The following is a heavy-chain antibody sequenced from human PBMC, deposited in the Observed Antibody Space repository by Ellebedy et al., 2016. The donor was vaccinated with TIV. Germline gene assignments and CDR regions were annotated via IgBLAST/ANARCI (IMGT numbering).Heavy chain of an antibody. J-gene: IGHJ4*02. CDR1: GVTVSNNN. D-gene: IGHD2-21*01. V-gene: IGHV3-66*01. Sequence: GESLKISCAAPGVTVSNNNMNWVRQAPGKGLEWVSVLQSGGGTYYADSVKGRFTISRANSKNTLYLQMNNLSVEDTAVYYCTRARGGAGAVDYWGQGTLVTVSS. CDR3: TRARGGAGAVDY. CDR2: LQSGGGT.